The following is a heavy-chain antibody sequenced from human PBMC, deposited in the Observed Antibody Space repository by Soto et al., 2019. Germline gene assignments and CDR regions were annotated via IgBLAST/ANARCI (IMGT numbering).Heavy chain of an antibody. CDR1: GYTFTSYY. J-gene: IGHJ4*02. D-gene: IGHD5-18*01. V-gene: IGHV1-46*01. Sequence: QVQLVQSGAEVKKPGASVKVSCKASGYTFTSYYMHWVRRAPGQGLEWMGIINPSGGSTSYAQKFPGRVALTRDTSTRTFYMGLSSLRSEDMAVYYCARDGYSHVFDYWGQGTLVIVYS. CDR3: ARDGYSHVFDY. CDR2: INPSGGST.